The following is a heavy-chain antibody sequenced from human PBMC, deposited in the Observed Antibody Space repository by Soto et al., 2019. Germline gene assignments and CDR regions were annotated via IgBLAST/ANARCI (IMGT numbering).Heavy chain of an antibody. D-gene: IGHD6-13*01. CDR1: GVTFSSYG. CDR2: IWYDGSNK. Sequence: GGSLRLSCTASGVTFSSYGMHWVRQAPGKGLEWVAVIWYDGSNKYYADSVKGRFTISRDNSKNTLYLQMNSLRAEDTAVYYCARDGYSSSWYLINWFDPWGQGTLVTAPQ. CDR3: ARDGYSSSWYLINWFDP. V-gene: IGHV3-33*01. J-gene: IGHJ5*02.